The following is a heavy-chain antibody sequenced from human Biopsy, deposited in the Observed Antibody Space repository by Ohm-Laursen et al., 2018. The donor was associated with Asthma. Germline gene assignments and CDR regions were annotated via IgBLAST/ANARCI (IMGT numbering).Heavy chain of an antibody. J-gene: IGHJ6*02. CDR2: ISVYNGNT. CDR3: ARAVDYFHYYGIDV. D-gene: IGHD2/OR15-2a*01. V-gene: IGHV1-18*01. CDR1: GYTFNSAG. Sequence: SVKVSCKTSGYTFNSAGITWVRQAPGQGLEWMGWISVYNGNTKVAQKLQDRVTMIADTSTSTAYMELRSLRSDDTAVYFCARAVDYFHYYGIDVWGQGTTVTVS.